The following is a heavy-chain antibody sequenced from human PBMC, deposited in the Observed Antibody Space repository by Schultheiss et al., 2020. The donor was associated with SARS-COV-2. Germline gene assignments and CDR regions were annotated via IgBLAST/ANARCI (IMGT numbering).Heavy chain of an antibody. CDR3: TTESADSSGYYFVYYYYGMDV. CDR2: IKSKTDGGTT. D-gene: IGHD3-22*01. J-gene: IGHJ6*02. CDR1: GFTFSNAW. V-gene: IGHV3-15*07. Sequence: GESLKISCAASGFTFSNAWMNWVRQAPGKGLEWVGRIKSKTDGGTTDYAAPVKGRFTISRDDSKNTLYLQMNSLKTEDTAVYYCTTESADSSGYYFVYYYYGMDVWGQGTTVTVSS.